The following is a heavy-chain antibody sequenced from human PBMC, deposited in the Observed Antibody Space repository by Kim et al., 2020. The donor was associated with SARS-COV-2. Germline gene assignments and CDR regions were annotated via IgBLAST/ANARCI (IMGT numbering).Heavy chain of an antibody. CDR3: ARERNYDILTGYMYGAFDI. V-gene: IGHV4-31*03. Sequence: SETLSLTCTVSGGSISSGGYYWSWIRQHPGKGLEWIGYIYYSGSTYYNPSLKSRVTISVDTSKNQFSLKLSSVTAADTAVYYCARERNYDILTGYMYGAFDIWGQGTMVAVSS. J-gene: IGHJ3*02. D-gene: IGHD3-9*01. CDR1: GGSISSGGYY. CDR2: IYYSGST.